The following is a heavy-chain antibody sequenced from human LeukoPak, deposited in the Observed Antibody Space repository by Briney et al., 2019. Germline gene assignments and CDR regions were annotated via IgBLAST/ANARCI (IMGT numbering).Heavy chain of an antibody. CDR2: IYYSGST. Sequence: SETLSLTCTVSGGSISSGGYYWSWIRQHPGKGLEWIGYIYYSGSTYYNPSLKSRVTMSVDTSKNQFSLKLSSVTAADTAVYYCARGPIAAAGPLSNWFDPWGQGTLVTVSS. V-gene: IGHV4-31*03. D-gene: IGHD6-13*01. CDR1: GGSISSGGYY. J-gene: IGHJ5*02. CDR3: ARGPIAAAGPLSNWFDP.